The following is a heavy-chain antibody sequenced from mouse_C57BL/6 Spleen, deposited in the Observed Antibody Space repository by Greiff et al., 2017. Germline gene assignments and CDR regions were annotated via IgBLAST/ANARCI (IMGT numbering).Heavy chain of an antibody. CDR2: ISGGGSYT. CDR3: ARDQDDSAWFAY. Sequence: EVQLVESGGGLVKPGGSLKLSCAASGFAFSSYAMSWVRQTPEKRLEWVATISGGGSYTYYPDNVKGRFTISRDNAKNNLYLQMSHLKSEDTAMYYCARDQDDSAWFAYWGQGTLVTVSA. V-gene: IGHV5-4*01. CDR1: GFAFSSYA. D-gene: IGHD2-13*01. J-gene: IGHJ3*01.